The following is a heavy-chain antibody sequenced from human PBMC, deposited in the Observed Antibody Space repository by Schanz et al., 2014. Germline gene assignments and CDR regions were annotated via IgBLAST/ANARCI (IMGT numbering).Heavy chain of an antibody. V-gene: IGHV3-53*04. J-gene: IGHJ4*02. CDR1: GFTFRNYA. Sequence: EVQLVESGGGLVKPGGSLRLSCSASGFTFRNYALSWVRQAPGKGLEWVSVIYSGGATYYVDSVTGRFTISRHNSENTLFLQMNSLRPEDTAVYYCGRISDSSWYTALDYWGQGTLVPVSS. CDR3: GRISDSSWYTALDY. D-gene: IGHD6-13*01. CDR2: IYSGGAT.